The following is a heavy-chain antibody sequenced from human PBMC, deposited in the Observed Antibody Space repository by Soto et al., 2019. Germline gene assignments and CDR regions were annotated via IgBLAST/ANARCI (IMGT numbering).Heavy chain of an antibody. CDR2: IDPSDSYT. CDR1: GYSLTSYW. Sequence: GESLKISCKVSGYSLTSYWISWLRQMPGKGLEWMGRIDPSDSYTNYSPSFQGHVTISADKSISTAYLQWSSLKASDTAMYYCATVYDSSGYHGYYWGQGTLVTVS. CDR3: ATVYDSSGYHGYY. J-gene: IGHJ4*02. D-gene: IGHD3-22*01. V-gene: IGHV5-10-1*01.